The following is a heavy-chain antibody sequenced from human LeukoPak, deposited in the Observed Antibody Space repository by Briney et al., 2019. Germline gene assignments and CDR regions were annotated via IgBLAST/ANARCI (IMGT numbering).Heavy chain of an antibody. J-gene: IGHJ4*02. D-gene: IGHD3-22*01. CDR1: GGSISSYY. V-gene: IGHV4-59*08. CDR2: IYYSGST. Sequence: NPSETLSLTCTVSGGSISSYYWSWIRQPPGKGLEWIGYIYYSGSTSYNPSLKSRVTISVDTSKNQFSLKLSSVTAADTAVYYCARGTLPNYYDSSGYSFDYWGQGTLVTVSS. CDR3: ARGTLPNYYDSSGYSFDY.